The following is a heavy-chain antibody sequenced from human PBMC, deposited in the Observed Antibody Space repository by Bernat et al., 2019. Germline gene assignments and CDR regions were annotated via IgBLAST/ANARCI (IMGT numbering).Heavy chain of an antibody. J-gene: IGHJ4*02. CDR1: GFTFSNAW. D-gene: IGHD3-10*01. V-gene: IGHV3-15*07. Sequence: EVQLVESGGGLVKPGWSLRLSCAASGFTFSNAWMNWVRQAPGKGLAWVGRIKSKTDGGTTDYAAPVKGSFTISRDDSKNTLYLQMNSLKTEDTAVYYCTTVEKWELLWFGELLGVDYWGQGTLVTVSS. CDR2: IKSKTDGGTT. CDR3: TTVEKWELLWFGELLGVDY.